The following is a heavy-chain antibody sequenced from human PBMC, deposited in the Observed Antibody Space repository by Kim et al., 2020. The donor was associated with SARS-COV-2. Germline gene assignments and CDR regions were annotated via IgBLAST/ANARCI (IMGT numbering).Heavy chain of an antibody. CDR3: SRGGGNRHIDY. CDR2: IYSGGGT. CDR1: GFTVSNNN. D-gene: IGHD3-16*01. V-gene: IGHV3-53*01. J-gene: IGHJ4*02. Sequence: GGSLRLSCAASGFTVSNNNMIWVRQAPGKGLEWVSVIYSGGGTYYADYVKGRFTISRDNSKNTMYLQVNNLRADDTAVYYCSRGGGNRHIDYWGQGTLVTVSS.